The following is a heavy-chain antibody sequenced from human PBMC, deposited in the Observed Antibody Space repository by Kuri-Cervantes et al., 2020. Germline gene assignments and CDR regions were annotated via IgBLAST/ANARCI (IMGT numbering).Heavy chain of an antibody. Sequence: SVKVSCKASGFTFTNSIIQWVRQPRGQRLEWMGWIVVGSGYTKFAQKFQERVTITRDMSTNTAYLELSSLRSEDTAVYYCAADFDYQGVIRFYYYMHVWGTGTTVTVSS. D-gene: IGHD3-16*02. CDR3: AADFDYQGVIRFYYYMHV. CDR1: GFTFTNSI. V-gene: IGHV1-58*02. J-gene: IGHJ6*03. CDR2: IVVGSGYT.